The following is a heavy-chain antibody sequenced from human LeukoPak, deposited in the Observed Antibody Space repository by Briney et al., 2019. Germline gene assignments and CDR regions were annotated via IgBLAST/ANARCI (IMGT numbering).Heavy chain of an antibody. D-gene: IGHD1-7*01. CDR1: GGTFSSYA. V-gene: IGHV1-69*01. J-gene: IGHJ6*03. CDR2: IIPIFGTA. CDR3: ASGTPPNYYYYYYMDV. Sequence: SVKVSCKASGGTFSSYAISWVRQAPGQGLEWMGGIIPIFGTANYAQKFQGRVTITADESTSTAYLELSSLRSEDTAVYYCASGTPPNYYYYYYMDVWGKGTTVTVSS.